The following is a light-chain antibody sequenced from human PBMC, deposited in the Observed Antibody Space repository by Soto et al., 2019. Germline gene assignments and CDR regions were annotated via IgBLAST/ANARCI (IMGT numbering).Light chain of an antibody. CDR3: CSYAGRSTWV. Sequence: QSALTQPSSLSGSPGQSITISCTGTSSDVGSYKLVSWYQQRPGKAPKLMIYDDTERPSGVSSRFSGSKSGNTASLTISGLQAEDEADYYCCSYAGRSTWVFGGGTQLTVL. V-gene: IGLV2-23*01. J-gene: IGLJ3*02. CDR1: SSDVGSYKL. CDR2: DDT.